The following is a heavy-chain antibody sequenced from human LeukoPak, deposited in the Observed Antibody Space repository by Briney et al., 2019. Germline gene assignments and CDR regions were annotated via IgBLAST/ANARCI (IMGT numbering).Heavy chain of an antibody. D-gene: IGHD3-22*01. CDR2: ISGSGGGT. CDR1: GFTFSSYA. V-gene: IGHV3-23*01. J-gene: IGHJ4*02. Sequence: PGGSPRLSCAASGFTFSSYAMSWVRQAPGKGLEWVSAISGSGGGTYYADSVKGRFTISRDNSKNTLYLQMNSLRAKDTAVYYCAKDLTEYYDSSGQGYFDYWGQGTLVTVSS. CDR3: AKDLTEYYDSSGQGYFDY.